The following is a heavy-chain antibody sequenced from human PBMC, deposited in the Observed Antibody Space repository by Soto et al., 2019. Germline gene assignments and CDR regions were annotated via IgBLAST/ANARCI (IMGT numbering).Heavy chain of an antibody. J-gene: IGHJ3*02. V-gene: IGHV1-2*04. CDR2: ISPNSGST. Sequence: ASVKVSCKASGYTFTSYGISWVRQAPGQGLEWMGWISPNSGSTNYAQKFQGWVTMTRDTSISTAYMELSRLRSDDTAVYYCARVGSSDAFDIWGQGTMVTVSS. D-gene: IGHD1-26*01. CDR3: ARVGSSDAFDI. CDR1: GYTFTSYG.